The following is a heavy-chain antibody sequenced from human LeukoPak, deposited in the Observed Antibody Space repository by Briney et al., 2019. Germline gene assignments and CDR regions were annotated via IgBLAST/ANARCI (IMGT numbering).Heavy chain of an antibody. J-gene: IGHJ4*02. D-gene: IGHD6-19*01. CDR1: GFTFSNYW. V-gene: IGHV3-7*01. Sequence: GGSLRLSCAASGFTFSNYWTSWVRQAPGKGLEWVANIKQDGSEKYYVNSVKGRFTISRDNAKNSLYLQMNSLTVEDTAVYYCARVQGPTAVAPTLGFWGQGTLVTVSS. CDR2: IKQDGSEK. CDR3: ARVQGPTAVAPTLGF.